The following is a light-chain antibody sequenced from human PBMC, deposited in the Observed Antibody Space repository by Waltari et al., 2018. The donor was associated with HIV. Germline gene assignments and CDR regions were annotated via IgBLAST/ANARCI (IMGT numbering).Light chain of an antibody. V-gene: IGLV3-21*04. CDR1: HIGSKS. Sequence: SYVLTQPPSVSVAPGKTARITCGGNHIGSKSVNWSQQKPGPAPVLVIYDDGDRPSGIPERFSGSNSGNTATLTISRVEAGDEADYYCQVWDSSSDHYVFGTGTKVTVL. J-gene: IGLJ1*01. CDR2: DDG. CDR3: QVWDSSSDHYV.